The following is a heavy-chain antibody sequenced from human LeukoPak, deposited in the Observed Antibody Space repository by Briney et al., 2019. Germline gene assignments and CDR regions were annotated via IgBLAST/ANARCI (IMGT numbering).Heavy chain of an antibody. D-gene: IGHD3-16*01. J-gene: IGHJ6*02. V-gene: IGHV1-18*01. CDR1: GYTFTSYG. CDR2: ISAYNGNT. Sequence: ASVKVSCKASGYTFTSYGISWVRQAPGQGLEWMGWISAYNGNTNYAQKLQGRVTMATDTSTSTAYMELRSLRSDDTAVYYCARDSEIMDYYYYYGMDVWGQGTTVTVSS. CDR3: ARDSEIMDYYYYYGMDV.